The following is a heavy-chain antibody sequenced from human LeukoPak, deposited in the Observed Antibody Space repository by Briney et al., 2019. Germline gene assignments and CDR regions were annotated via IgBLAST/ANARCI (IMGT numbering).Heavy chain of an antibody. D-gene: IGHD3-3*01. CDR3: AKGNYDFWSGPVY. J-gene: IGHJ4*02. CDR2: ISDRGVNS. Sequence: PGGSLRLSCAASGFAFSNYAMNWVRQAPGKGLEWVAGISDRGVNSFHADSVKGRFTISRDNAKNSLYLQMNSLRAEDTALYYCAKGNYDFWSGPVYWGQGTLVTVSS. V-gene: IGHV3-23*01. CDR1: GFAFSNYA.